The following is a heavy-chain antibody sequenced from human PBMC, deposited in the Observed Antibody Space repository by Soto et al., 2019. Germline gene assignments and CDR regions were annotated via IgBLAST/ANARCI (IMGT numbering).Heavy chain of an antibody. D-gene: IGHD5-18*01. CDR2: IYYSGST. J-gene: IGHJ6*03. Sequence: SETLSLTCTVSGGSISSSSYYWGWIRQPPGKGLEWIGSIYYSGSTYYNPSLKSRVTISVDTSKNQFSLKLSSVTAADTAVYYCARLAPGSLWYYYYYMDVWGKGTTVTVSS. V-gene: IGHV4-39*01. CDR1: GGSISSSSYY. CDR3: ARLAPGSLWYYYYYMDV.